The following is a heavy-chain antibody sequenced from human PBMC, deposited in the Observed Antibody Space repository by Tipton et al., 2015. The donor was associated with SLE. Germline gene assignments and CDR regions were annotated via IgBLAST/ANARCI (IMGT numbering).Heavy chain of an antibody. V-gene: IGHV3-7*01. D-gene: IGHD1-26*01. J-gene: IGHJ3*02. CDR3: AREYQGSFYVNGAFDI. CDR2: ITQDGSAE. Sequence: SLRLSCAASHFTFSSNWMSWVRQAPGKGLEWVATITQDGSAEYYLDSVNVRFSISRDNAKTSLYLQMNSLRAEDTAVYYCAREYQGSFYVNGAFDIWGQGTMVTVSS. CDR1: HFTFSSNW.